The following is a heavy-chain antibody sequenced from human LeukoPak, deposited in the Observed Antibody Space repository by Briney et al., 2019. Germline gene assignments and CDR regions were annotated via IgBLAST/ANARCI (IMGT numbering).Heavy chain of an antibody. Sequence: GGSLRLSCAASGFTVSSNYMSWVRQAPGKGLEWVAYIKKTGSETYYVDSVKGRFTITRDNTRNSLFLQMYSLRAEDTAVYFCAREDGYCSGGNCYSYFDSWGQGTLVTVSS. D-gene: IGHD2-15*01. CDR2: IKKTGSET. CDR3: AREDGYCSGGNCYSYFDS. V-gene: IGHV3-7*01. J-gene: IGHJ4*02. CDR1: GFTVSSNY.